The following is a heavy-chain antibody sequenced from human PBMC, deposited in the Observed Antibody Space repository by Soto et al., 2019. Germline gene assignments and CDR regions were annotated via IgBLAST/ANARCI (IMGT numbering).Heavy chain of an antibody. CDR2: IIPILGIA. J-gene: IGHJ6*02. CDR1: GGTFSSYT. CDR3: ARASGYSYGRPYYYGMDV. V-gene: IGHV1-69*02. Sequence: QVQLVQSGAEVKKPGSSVKVSCKASGGTFSSYTISWVRQAPGQGLEWMGRIIPILGIANYAQKFQGRVRSTADKSTRTVDMELSSLRTEDTAVYYCARASGYSYGRPYYYGMDVWGQGTTVTVSS. D-gene: IGHD5-18*01.